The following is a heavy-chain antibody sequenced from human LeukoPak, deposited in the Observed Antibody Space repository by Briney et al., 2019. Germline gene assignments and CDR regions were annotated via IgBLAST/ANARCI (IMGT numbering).Heavy chain of an antibody. V-gene: IGHV4-4*07. CDR3: ARETSTYYYDSRGFDP. Sequence: PSETLSLTCTVSGGSISSYYWSWVRQPAGKGLEWIGCIYTSGSTNYNPSLKSRVTMSVDTSKNQFSLKLSSVTAADTAVYYCARETSTYYYDSRGFDPWGQGTLVTVSS. CDR1: GGSISSYY. CDR2: IYTSGST. D-gene: IGHD3-22*01. J-gene: IGHJ5*02.